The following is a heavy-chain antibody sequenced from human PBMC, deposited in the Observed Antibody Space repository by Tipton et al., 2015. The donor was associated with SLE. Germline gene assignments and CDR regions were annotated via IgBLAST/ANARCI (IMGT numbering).Heavy chain of an antibody. CDR2: IYYGGNT. D-gene: IGHD3-9*01. Sequence: TLSLTCTVSGGSISTNYWSWIRLSPGKGLEWMGYIYYGGNTHYNPSLKSRVTMSLDTSMSQFSLRLSSVTAADTAIYYCAKVGRYNPFYYGMDVWGHGTTVTVAS. J-gene: IGHJ6*02. V-gene: IGHV4-59*01. CDR1: GGSISTNY. CDR3: AKVGRYNPFYYGMDV.